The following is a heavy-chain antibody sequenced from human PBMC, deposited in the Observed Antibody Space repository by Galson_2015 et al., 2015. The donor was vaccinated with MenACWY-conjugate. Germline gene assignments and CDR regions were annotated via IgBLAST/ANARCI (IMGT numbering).Heavy chain of an antibody. D-gene: IGHD1-26*01. V-gene: IGHV3-74*01. CDR3: AKSRGAFFYVDS. CDR2: INPGGSST. J-gene: IGHJ4*02. Sequence: SLRLSCAASGFIFNTYWMHWVRQAPGKGLVWVSRINPGGSSTSYADSVKDRFTISRDNAKNTLYLQMNSLRPEDTAVFYCAKSRGAFFYVDSWGQGALVTVSS. CDR1: GFIFNTYW.